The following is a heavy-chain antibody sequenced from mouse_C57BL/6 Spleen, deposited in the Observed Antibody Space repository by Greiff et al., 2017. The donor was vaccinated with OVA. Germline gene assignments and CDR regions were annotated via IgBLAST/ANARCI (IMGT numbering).Heavy chain of an antibody. CDR3: ARRYYGSPYYFDY. Sequence: VQLQQPGAELVKPGASVKLSCKASGYTFTSYWMQWVKQRPGQGLEWIGEIDPSDSYTNYNQKFKGKATLTVDTSSSPAYMQLSSLTSEDSAVYYCARRYYGSPYYFDYWGQGTTLTVSS. D-gene: IGHD1-1*01. CDR1: GYTFTSYW. V-gene: IGHV1-50*01. J-gene: IGHJ2*01. CDR2: IDPSDSYT.